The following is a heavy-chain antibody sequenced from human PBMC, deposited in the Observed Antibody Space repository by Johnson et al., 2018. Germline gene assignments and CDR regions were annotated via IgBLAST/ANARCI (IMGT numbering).Heavy chain of an antibody. CDR3: ARGKDYYDSSGYATSYYYYGMDV. Sequence: QVQLVESGAEVKKPGSSVKVSCKASGGTFSSYAISWVRQAPGQGLEWMGIINPSGGSTSYAQKFQGRVTMTRDTSTGTVYMELGSLRSEDTAVYYCARGKDYYDSSGYATSYYYYGMDVWGQGTTVTVSS. V-gene: IGHV1-46*01. CDR1: GGTFSSYA. D-gene: IGHD3-22*01. J-gene: IGHJ6*02. CDR2: INPSGGST.